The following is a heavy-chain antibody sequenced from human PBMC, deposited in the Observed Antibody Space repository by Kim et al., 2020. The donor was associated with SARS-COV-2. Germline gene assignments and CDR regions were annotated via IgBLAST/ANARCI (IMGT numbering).Heavy chain of an antibody. Sequence: YADSVKGRFTISRDNAKNTLYLQMNSLRAEDTAVYYCARDLNSYGPDNDYWGQGTLVTVSS. V-gene: IGHV3-74*01. D-gene: IGHD5-18*01. CDR3: ARDLNSYGPDNDY. J-gene: IGHJ4*02.